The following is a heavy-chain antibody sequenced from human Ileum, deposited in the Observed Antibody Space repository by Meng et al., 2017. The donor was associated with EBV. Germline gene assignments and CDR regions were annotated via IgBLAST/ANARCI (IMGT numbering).Heavy chain of an antibody. D-gene: IGHD1-26*01. J-gene: IGHJ4*02. CDR1: GFTFSSYA. V-gene: IGHV3-30-3*01. Sequence: QVQLVESGXGVVSPGXSLRLLAAASGFTFSSYAMHWVRQAPGKGLEWVAVIPYDGSNKYYADSVKGRFTISRDNSKNTLYMQLNSLRAEDTAVYYCARDSPRVGSGSYLGHFDYWGQGTLVTVSS. CDR2: IPYDGSNK. CDR3: ARDSPRVGSGSYLGHFDY.